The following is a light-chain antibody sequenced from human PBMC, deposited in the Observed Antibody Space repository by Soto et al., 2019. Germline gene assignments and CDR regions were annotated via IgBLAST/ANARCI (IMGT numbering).Light chain of an antibody. J-gene: IGKJ1*01. CDR1: QLFSSN. CDR2: GVS. Sequence: EIVMMHSPATLSVSPGEIVTLSCRASQLFSSNLAWYQHKPGQAPRLLIYGVSTRDTGVPDRFSGSGSGTEFTLTISSLQSEEFAIYYCQQYNNWPPWTFGQGTKVDIK. V-gene: IGKV3-15*01. CDR3: QQYNNWPPWT.